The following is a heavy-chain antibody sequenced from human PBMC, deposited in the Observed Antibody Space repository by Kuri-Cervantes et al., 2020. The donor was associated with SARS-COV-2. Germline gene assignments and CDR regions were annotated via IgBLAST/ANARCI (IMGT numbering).Heavy chain of an antibody. CDR3: ARHRGYYYYYMDV. CDR2: IYSGDSDT. J-gene: IGHJ6*03. D-gene: IGHD3-10*01. Sequence: GGSLRLSCKGSGYSFTSYWIGWVRQMPGKGLEWMGIIYSGDSDTRYSPSFQGQVTISADKSISTAYLQWSSLKASDTAMYYCARHRGYYYYYMDVWGKGTTVTVSS. CDR1: GYSFTSYW. V-gene: IGHV5-51*01.